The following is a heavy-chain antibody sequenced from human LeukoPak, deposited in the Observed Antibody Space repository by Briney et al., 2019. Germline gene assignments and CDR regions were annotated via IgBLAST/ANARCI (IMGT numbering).Heavy chain of an antibody. Sequence: GGSLGLSCAASGFTVSRNYMNWVRQAPGKGLEWVSLLSSTGNTSYADSVKGRFTISRHNSKNTLYLQVNSLRPEDTAMYYCARWRPIDAFDIWGQGTMVIVSS. V-gene: IGHV3-53*04. J-gene: IGHJ3*02. CDR3: ARWRPIDAFDI. CDR2: LSSTGNT. CDR1: GFTVSRNY. D-gene: IGHD3-3*01.